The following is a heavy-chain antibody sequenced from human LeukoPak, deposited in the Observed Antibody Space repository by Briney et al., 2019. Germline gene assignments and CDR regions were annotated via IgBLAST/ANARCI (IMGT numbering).Heavy chain of an antibody. D-gene: IGHD6-13*01. J-gene: IGHJ3*02. V-gene: IGHV3-53*01. Sequence: GGSLRLSCAASGFTVSSNYMSWVRQAPGKGLEWVSVIYSGGSTYYADSVKGRFTISRDNSKNTLYLQMNSLRAEDTAVYYCARSSGIAAAGRRGSDAFDIWGQGTMVTVSS. CDR3: ARSSGIAAAGRRGSDAFDI. CDR2: IYSGGST. CDR1: GFTVSSNY.